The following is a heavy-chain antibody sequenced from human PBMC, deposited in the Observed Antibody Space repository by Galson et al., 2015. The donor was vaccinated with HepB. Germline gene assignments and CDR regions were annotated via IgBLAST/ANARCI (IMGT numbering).Heavy chain of an antibody. D-gene: IGHD1-26*01. V-gene: IGHV1-24*01. Sequence: SVKVSCKVSGYTLTELSMHWVRQAPGKGLEWMGGFDPEDGETIYAQKFQGRVTMTEDTSTDTAYMELSSLRSEDTAVYYCATMVGAQYYFDYWGQGTLVTVSS. CDR3: ATMVGAQYYFDY. CDR2: FDPEDGET. CDR1: GYTLTELS. J-gene: IGHJ4*02.